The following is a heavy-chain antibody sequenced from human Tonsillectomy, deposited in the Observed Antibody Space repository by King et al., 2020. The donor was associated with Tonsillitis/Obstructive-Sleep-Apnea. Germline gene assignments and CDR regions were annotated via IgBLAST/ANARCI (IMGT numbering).Heavy chain of an antibody. Sequence: TLQESGPALVKPTQTLTLTCTFSGFSLNTSGMCVNWIRQPPGKALEWLARSDWDDDKYYSTSLKTRLTISKDTSKNQVILRMTNMDPVDTATYYCARIAVFVPAAILDWGQGTLVTVSS. CDR3: ARIAVFVPAAILD. V-gene: IGHV2-70*11. CDR1: GFSLNTSGMC. CDR2: SDWDDDK. D-gene: IGHD2-2*01. J-gene: IGHJ4*02.